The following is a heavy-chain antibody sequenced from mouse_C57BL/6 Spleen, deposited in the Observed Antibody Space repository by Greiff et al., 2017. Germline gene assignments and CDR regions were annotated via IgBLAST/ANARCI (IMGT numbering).Heavy chain of an antibody. D-gene: IGHD2-4*01. CDR3: ARNFDYDRVYYYAMDY. CDR2: IWTGGGT. J-gene: IGHJ4*01. V-gene: IGHV2-9-1*01. CDR1: GFSLTSYA. Sequence: VMLVESGPGLVAPSQSLSITCTVSGFSLTSYAISWVRQPPGKGLGWLGVIWTGGGTNYNSAPKSRLSISKDNSKSQVFLKMNSLQTDDTARYYCARNFDYDRVYYYAMDYWGQGTSVTVSS.